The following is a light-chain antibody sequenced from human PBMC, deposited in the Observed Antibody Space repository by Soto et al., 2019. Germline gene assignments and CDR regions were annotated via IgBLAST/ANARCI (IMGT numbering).Light chain of an antibody. Sequence: EIVLTQSPATLSSFPGDRVTLSCRARYSVGSTYLAWYQQKPGQAPRLLIYGASSSATGIPDRFSGSGSETDFTLTISRLEPEDCAVYYCQQYKNWPWTFGQGTKVDI. J-gene: IGKJ1*01. CDR1: YSVGSTY. V-gene: IGKV3D-20*02. CDR2: GAS. CDR3: QQYKNWPWT.